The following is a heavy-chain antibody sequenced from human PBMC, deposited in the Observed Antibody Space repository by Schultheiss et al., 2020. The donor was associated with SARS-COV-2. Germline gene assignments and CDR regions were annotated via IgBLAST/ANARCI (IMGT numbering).Heavy chain of an antibody. J-gene: IGHJ6*02. CDR3: ARGLWAAAGPNYGMDV. CDR2: IYHSGST. CDR1: GGSISSSNW. D-gene: IGHD6-13*01. Sequence: SETLSLTCAVSGGSISSSNWWSWVRQPPGKGLEWIGEIYHSGSTNYNPSLKSRVTISVDKSKNQFSLKLSSVTAADTAVYYCARGLWAAAGPNYGMDVWGQGTTVTVSS. V-gene: IGHV4-4*02.